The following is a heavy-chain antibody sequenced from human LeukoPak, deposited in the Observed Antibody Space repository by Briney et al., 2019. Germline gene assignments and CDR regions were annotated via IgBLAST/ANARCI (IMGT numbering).Heavy chain of an antibody. CDR2: FDPEDGET. D-gene: IGHD2-2*01. Sequence: ASVKVSCKVSGYTLTELSMHWVRQAPGKGLEWMGGFDPEDGETVYAQKFQGRVTMTEDTSTDTAYTELSSLRSEDTAVYYCATPAPFQRQTPFDYWGQGTLVTVSS. V-gene: IGHV1-24*01. CDR3: ATPAPFQRQTPFDY. J-gene: IGHJ4*02. CDR1: GYTLTELS.